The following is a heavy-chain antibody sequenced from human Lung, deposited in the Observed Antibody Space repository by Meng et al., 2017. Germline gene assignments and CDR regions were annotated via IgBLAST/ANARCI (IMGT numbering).Heavy chain of an antibody. J-gene: IGHJ4*02. V-gene: IGHV1-18*01. CDR3: ATRGNPYLNC. CDR2: INTYNGKT. Sequence: QDQLAQSGAVVKKPGASVKFSCEASGYTLSSDGFSWVRQAPGQGLEWLGWINTYNGKTDYAQKFQGRITMTTDTFTSTAYMELRNLRSDDTAVYYCATRGNPYLNCWGQGTLVTVSS. CDR1: GYTLSSDG.